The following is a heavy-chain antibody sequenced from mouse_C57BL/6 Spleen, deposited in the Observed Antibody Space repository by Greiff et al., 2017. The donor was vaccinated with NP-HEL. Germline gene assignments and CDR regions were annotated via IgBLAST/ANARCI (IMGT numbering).Heavy chain of an antibody. CDR1: GFTFSDSG. CDR2: ISNLAYSI. J-gene: IGHJ2*01. Sequence: EVMLVESGGGLVQPGGSLKLSCAASGFTFSDSGMAWVRQAPRKGPAWVAFISNLAYSIYYADTVTGRFTISRENAKNTLYLEMSSLRSEDTAMYYCARQAEGYFDYWGQGTTLTVSS. CDR3: ARQAEGYFDY. V-gene: IGHV5-15*04.